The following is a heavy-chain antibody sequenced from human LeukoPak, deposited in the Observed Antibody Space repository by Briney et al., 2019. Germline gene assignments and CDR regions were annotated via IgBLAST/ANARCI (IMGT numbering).Heavy chain of an antibody. CDR1: GFTFDDYA. Sequence: GGSLRLSCAASGFTFDDYAMHWVRQAPGKGLEWVSLISGDGGSTYYADSVKGRFTISRDNSKNSLYLQMNSLRTEDTALYYCAAPIAAACTGYYYYYGMDVWGQGTTVTVSS. D-gene: IGHD6-13*01. V-gene: IGHV3-43*02. J-gene: IGHJ6*02. CDR2: ISGDGGST. CDR3: AAPIAAACTGYYYYYGMDV.